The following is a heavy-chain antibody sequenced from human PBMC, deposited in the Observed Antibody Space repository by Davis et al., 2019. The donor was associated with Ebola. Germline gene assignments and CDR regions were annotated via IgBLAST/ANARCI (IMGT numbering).Heavy chain of an antibody. D-gene: IGHD5-12*01. J-gene: IGHJ6*02. V-gene: IGHV4-61*01. Sequence: MPSETLSLTCTVSGGSVSSGSYYWSWIRQPPGKGLEWIGYIYHTGSTNYNPSLKNRVTISIDPSKNQFSLKLSSVTAADTAVYFCARDPVEIVATYLGARPLYYYYGMDVWGQGITVTVSS. CDR2: IYHTGST. CDR1: GGSVSSGSYY. CDR3: ARDPVEIVATYLGARPLYYYYGMDV.